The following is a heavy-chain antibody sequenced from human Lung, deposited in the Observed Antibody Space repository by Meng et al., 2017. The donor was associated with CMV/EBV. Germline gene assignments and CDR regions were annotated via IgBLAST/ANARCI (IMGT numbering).Heavy chain of an antibody. D-gene: IGHD2-2*01. V-gene: IGHV3-23*01. CDR3: AKGNAEYCSGARCYAFDY. Sequence: GEXXKISCAASGFTFSSYAMTWVRQAPGKGLEWVSVVTGGGGSTYYADSVKGRFTISRDNSENALYLQMNSLRVEDTAIYYCAKGNAEYCSGARCYAFDYWXPGTXVTVSS. CDR1: GFTFSSYA. J-gene: IGHJ4*02. CDR2: VTGGGGST.